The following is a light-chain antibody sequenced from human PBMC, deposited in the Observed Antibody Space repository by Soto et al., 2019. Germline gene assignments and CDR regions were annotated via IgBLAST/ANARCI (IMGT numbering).Light chain of an antibody. J-gene: IGKJ1*01. V-gene: IGKV1-5*01. CDR1: QNIGIR. CDR3: QHYGGLWT. CDR2: DAS. Sequence: DIQMTQSPSTLSPSVGDRITITCRASQNIGIRLAWYQQKPGKAPKVLIYDASTLESGVPLRFSGSGSGTDFIFTISGLQPDDFATYYCQHYGGLWTFGLGTRVEIK.